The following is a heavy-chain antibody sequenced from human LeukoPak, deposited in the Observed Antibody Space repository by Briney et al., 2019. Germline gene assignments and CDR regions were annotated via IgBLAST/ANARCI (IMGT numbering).Heavy chain of an antibody. CDR3: AKASEEWELLPPFDY. D-gene: IGHD1-26*01. CDR1: GFTFSSYA. V-gene: IGHV3-30*04. J-gene: IGHJ4*02. CDR2: ISYDGSNK. Sequence: GGSLRLSCAASGFTFSSYAMHWVRQAPGKGLEWVAVISYDGSNKYYADSVKGRFTISRDNAKNSLYLQMNSLRAEDTALYYCAKASEEWELLPPFDYWGQGTLVTVSS.